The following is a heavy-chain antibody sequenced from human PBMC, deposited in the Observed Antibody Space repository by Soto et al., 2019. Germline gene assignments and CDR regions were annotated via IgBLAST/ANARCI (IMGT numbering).Heavy chain of an antibody. J-gene: IGHJ4*02. V-gene: IGHV3-7*01. Sequence: EVQLVESGGGLVQPGGSLRLSCAASGFTFSSYWMSWVRQAPGKGLEWVANIKEDGSEKYSVDSVKGRFTISRDNAKNSLYLQMKSLRAEDTAGYYCARPRGYECLDYWGQGTLVTVSS. CDR3: ARPRGYECLDY. CDR2: IKEDGSEK. D-gene: IGHD5-12*01. CDR1: GFTFSSYW.